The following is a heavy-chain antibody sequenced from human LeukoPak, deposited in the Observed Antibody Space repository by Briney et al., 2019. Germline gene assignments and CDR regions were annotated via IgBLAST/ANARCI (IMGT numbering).Heavy chain of an antibody. D-gene: IGHD6-19*01. J-gene: IGHJ4*02. CDR3: ARAAGSDSGFDYFDC. V-gene: IGHV3-23*01. CDR1: GFTFSSFA. CDR2: ITGNGVST. Sequence: GGSLRLSCVASGFTFSSFAMAWVRQAPGKGLDWVAQITGNGVSTYYGDSVKGRFTISSDASKSALYLEMNSLRAEDTAVYYCARAAGSDSGFDYFDCWGQGTLVTVS.